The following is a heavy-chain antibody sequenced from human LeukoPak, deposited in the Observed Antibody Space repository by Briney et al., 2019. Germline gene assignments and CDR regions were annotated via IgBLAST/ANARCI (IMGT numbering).Heavy chain of an antibody. Sequence: ASVTDSCKASVYIFTNYDINGVRQATGQGLEWMGWMSPDRGNRGCAQKFQGRLTMARDTSITTAYMELISLTSDDTAMYYCVISTMGVRRINDFWGQGSLVTVSS. CDR1: VYIFTNYD. J-gene: IGHJ4*02. D-gene: IGHD3-10*01. V-gene: IGHV1-8*01. CDR2: MSPDRGNR. CDR3: VISTMGVRRINDF.